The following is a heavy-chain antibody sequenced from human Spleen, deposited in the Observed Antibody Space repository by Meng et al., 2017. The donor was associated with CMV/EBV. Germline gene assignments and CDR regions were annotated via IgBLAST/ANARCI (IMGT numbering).Heavy chain of an antibody. CDR2: INPNSGGT. CDR3: ASSSNSAWTPY. Sequence: ASVKVSCKASGYTFTGYYMHWVRQAPGKGLEWMGWINPNSGGTNYAQKFQGRVTMTRDTSIRTAYMDLRRLKSDDTAVYYCASSSNSAWTPYWGQGTLVTVSS. J-gene: IGHJ4*02. CDR1: GYTFTGYY. D-gene: IGHD2-2*01. V-gene: IGHV1-2*02.